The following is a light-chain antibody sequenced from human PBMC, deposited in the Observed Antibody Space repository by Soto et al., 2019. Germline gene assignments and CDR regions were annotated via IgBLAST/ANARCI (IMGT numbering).Light chain of an antibody. J-gene: IGKJ1*01. CDR3: QQARGFPRT. CDR2: GAS. Sequence: DIQMTQSPSSVSASVGDRITITCRASQDITKFLAWYQQTPGKAPKLLIRGASTLHSGVPSRFSGSGSGTNFSLHISSLQPEDFATYYCQQARGFPRTFGQGTKVDI. CDR1: QDITKF. V-gene: IGKV1-12*01.